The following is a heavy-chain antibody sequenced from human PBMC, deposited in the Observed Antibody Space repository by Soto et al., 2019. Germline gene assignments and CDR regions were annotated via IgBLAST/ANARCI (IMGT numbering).Heavy chain of an antibody. D-gene: IGHD2-2*01. V-gene: IGHV4-34*01. J-gene: IGHJ3*01. Sequence: QLQLQRRGAGLLRPSETLFLTCVVSGGPFRGYYWSWIRQSPGKGLEWIGEINHSGSSNSNPSLKSRVTISVDMSKTRFSMNLTSVTAADAAVYYCARGRGFMSRNALDLWGQGTRVIVSS. CDR1: GGPFRGYY. CDR3: ARGRGFMSRNALDL. CDR2: INHSGSS.